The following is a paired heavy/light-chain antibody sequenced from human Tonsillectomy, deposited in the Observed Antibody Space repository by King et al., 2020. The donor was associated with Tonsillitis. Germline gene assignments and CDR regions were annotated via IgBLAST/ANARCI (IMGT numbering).Light chain of an antibody. CDR1: QSVKSD. CDR2: GAS. CDR3: LQYNSWPPAYT. Sequence: EIVMTQSPATLSVSPGERATLSCRASQSVKSDLAWYQQKPGQAPRLLIYGASNRATYIPDRFIGSGSGTEFTLTISSLQSDDFAVYYCLQYNSWPPAYTFGQGTKLEIK. J-gene: IGKJ2*01. V-gene: IGKV3D-15*01.
Heavy chain of an antibody. CDR2: IIPLYGTV. V-gene: IGHV1-69*01. CDR1: GGTFSTYA. CDR3: ARGQFDCSRTSCYRDNYFYYMDV. D-gene: IGHD2-2*01. J-gene: IGHJ6*03. Sequence: QVQLVQSGAEVKKPGSSVKVSCKASGGTFSTYAMSWVRQAPGQGLEWMGGIIPLYGTVNYAQKLQGRVTITADESATTAYLELSSLRSEDTAVYYCARGQFDCSRTSCYRDNYFYYMDVWGKGTTVTVSS.